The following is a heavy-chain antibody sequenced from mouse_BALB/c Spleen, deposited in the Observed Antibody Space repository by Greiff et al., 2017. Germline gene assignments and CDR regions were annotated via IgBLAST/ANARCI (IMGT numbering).Heavy chain of an antibody. CDR3: ARDLITGFAY. CDR2: ISDGGSYT. V-gene: IGHV5-4*02. Sequence: EVNVVESGGGLVKPGGSLKLSCAASGFTFSDYYMYWVRQTPEKRLEWVATISDGGSYTYYPDSVKGRFTISRDNAKNNLYLQMSSLKSEDTAMYYCARDLITGFAYWGQGTLVTVSA. D-gene: IGHD2-4*01. J-gene: IGHJ3*01. CDR1: GFTFSDYY.